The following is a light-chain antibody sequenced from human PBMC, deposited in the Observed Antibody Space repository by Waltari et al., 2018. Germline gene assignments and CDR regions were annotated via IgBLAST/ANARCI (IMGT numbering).Light chain of an antibody. CDR3: QQYYNTPLT. J-gene: IGKJ4*01. CDR2: WAS. V-gene: IGKV4-1*01. Sequence: DIVMTQSPESLAVSLGERATINCKSRESVLYSPNNKNHLAWYQQKPGQHPKLLSYWASTRKSGVPDRFSGSGSETDFTLTVSSLQAEDVALYYCQQYYNTPLTFGGGTKVEIK. CDR1: ESVLYSPNNKNH.